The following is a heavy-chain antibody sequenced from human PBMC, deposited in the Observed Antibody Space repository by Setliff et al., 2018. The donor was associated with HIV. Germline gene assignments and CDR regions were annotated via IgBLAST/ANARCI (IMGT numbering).Heavy chain of an antibody. J-gene: IGHJ6*03. CDR1: GGSFSDYY. Sequence: SETLSLTCAVYGGSFSDYYWSWIRQPPGKGLEWIGEINHSGSTNYNASLKSRVIISGDTSKKQFSLRLSTVTVADTAVYYCARALGGGYSGYVVYYYYMDVWGKGTTVTVSS. CDR3: ARALGGGYSGYVVYYYYMDV. D-gene: IGHD5-12*01. V-gene: IGHV4-34*01. CDR2: INHSGST.